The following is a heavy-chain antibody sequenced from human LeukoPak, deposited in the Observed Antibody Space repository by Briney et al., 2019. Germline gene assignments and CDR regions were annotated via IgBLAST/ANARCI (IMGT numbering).Heavy chain of an antibody. Sequence: ASVKLSCKASGYTFTSYYMHWVRQAPGQGLEWMGIINPSGGSTSYAQKFQGRVTMTRDTSTSTVYMELSSLRSEDTAVYYCARDWAIAVAGNPKDHWGQGTLVTVSS. CDR1: GYTFTSYY. CDR2: INPSGGST. J-gene: IGHJ4*02. V-gene: IGHV1-46*01. CDR3: ARDWAIAVAGNPKDH. D-gene: IGHD6-19*01.